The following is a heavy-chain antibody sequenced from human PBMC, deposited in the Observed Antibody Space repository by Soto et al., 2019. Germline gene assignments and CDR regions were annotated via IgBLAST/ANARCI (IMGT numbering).Heavy chain of an antibody. Sequence: QVQVQQSGPGLVKPSETLSLTCTVSSGPSRSHNWGWIRQPPGRGLEWIGYVYYTGDTSYNPSLNSRVTISADTSTNHISLTLRSVTAADTAVYYCVRQGIDYLHGLVDVWGQGTTVSVSS. CDR1: SGPSRSHN. J-gene: IGHJ6*02. CDR2: VYYTGDT. D-gene: IGHD5-12*01. V-gene: IGHV4-59*08. CDR3: VRQGIDYLHGLVDV.